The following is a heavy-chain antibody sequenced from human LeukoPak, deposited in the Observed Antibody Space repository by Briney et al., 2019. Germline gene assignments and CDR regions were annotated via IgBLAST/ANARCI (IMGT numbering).Heavy chain of an antibody. J-gene: IGHJ4*02. CDR2: ISNNGVRI. D-gene: IGHD3-10*01. CDR3: ARDLSGGGLDY. V-gene: IGHV3-64*01. CDR1: GFXFTSYA. Sequence: GGSLRLSCAASGFXFTSYAIHWVRQAPGKGLEYVSAISNNGVRIYYANSVKGRFSISRDNSKNTLSLQMGSLRAEDMAVYYCARDLSGGGLDYWGQGALVTVSS.